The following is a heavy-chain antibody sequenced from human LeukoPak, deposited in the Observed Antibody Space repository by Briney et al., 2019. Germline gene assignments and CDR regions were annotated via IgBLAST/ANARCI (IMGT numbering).Heavy chain of an antibody. CDR2: INPKNGGT. CDR1: GYTLTGYY. D-gene: IGHD3-9*01. J-gene: IGHJ4*02. Sequence: ASVKVSCKASGYTLTGYYVHWVRQAPGQGLEWMGWINPKNGGTIYAQKFQGRVTMTRDTSISTAYMDLGRLRSDDTAVYYCARSAGYSHFDYWGQGTLVTVSS. V-gene: IGHV1-2*02. CDR3: ARSAGYSHFDY.